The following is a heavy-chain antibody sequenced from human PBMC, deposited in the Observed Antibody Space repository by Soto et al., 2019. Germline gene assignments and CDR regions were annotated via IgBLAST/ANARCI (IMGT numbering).Heavy chain of an antibody. CDR1: GGSFSGYY. Sequence: SETLSLTCAVYGGSFSGYYWSWIRQPPGKGLEWIGEINHSGSTNYNPSLKSRVTISVDTSKNQFSLKLSSVTAADTAVYYCARASIVEVPRNRNYGMDAWGQGTTVTTSS. V-gene: IGHV4-34*01. CDR2: INHSGST. J-gene: IGHJ6*02. D-gene: IGHD2-15*01. CDR3: ARASIVEVPRNRNYGMDA.